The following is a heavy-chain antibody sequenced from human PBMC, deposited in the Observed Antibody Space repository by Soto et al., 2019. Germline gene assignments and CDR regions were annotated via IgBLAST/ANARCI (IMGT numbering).Heavy chain of an antibody. J-gene: IGHJ4*02. CDR1: GGSISGYY. CDR3: ARHFSVDYFDY. V-gene: IGHV4-59*08. CDR2: ISNSGST. Sequence: SETLSLTCTVSGGSISGYYWSWIRQPPGKGLEWIAYISNSGSTNYNPSLKSRVTISVDTSKNQFSLKVNSVTAADTAVYYCARHFSVDYFDYWGQGALVTVSS.